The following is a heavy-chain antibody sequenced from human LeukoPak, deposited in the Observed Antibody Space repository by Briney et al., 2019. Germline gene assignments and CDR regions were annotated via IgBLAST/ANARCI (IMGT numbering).Heavy chain of an antibody. Sequence: GSSVKVSCKASGGTFSSYAISWVRQAPGQGLEWMGRIIPILGIANYAQKFQGRVTITADKSTSTAYMELSSLKSEDTAVYYCARGLRWFGESRPSDYWGQGTLVTVSS. D-gene: IGHD3-10*01. V-gene: IGHV1-69*04. CDR1: GGTFSSYA. CDR2: IIPILGIA. CDR3: ARGLRWFGESRPSDY. J-gene: IGHJ4*02.